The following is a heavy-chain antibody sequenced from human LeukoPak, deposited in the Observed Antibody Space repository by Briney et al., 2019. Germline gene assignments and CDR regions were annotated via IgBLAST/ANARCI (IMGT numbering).Heavy chain of an antibody. CDR1: GYTFTGYY. CDR3: ARDRGAGTDYYYANWFGP. D-gene: IGHD3-22*01. J-gene: IGHJ5*02. V-gene: IGHV1-2*02. CDR2: INPNSGGT. Sequence: ASVKVSCKASGYTFTGYYMHWVRQAPGQGLEHMGWINPNSGGTEYAQKFQGRVTMTRDTSISTAYMELSSLRSDDTAVYYCARDRGAGTDYYYANWFGPWGQGTLVTVSS.